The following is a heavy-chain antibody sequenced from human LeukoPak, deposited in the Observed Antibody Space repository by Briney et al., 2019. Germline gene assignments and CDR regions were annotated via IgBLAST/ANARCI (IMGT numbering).Heavy chain of an antibody. CDR1: GFTFSSYG. J-gene: IGHJ4*02. CDR2: ISYDGSNK. Sequence: PGESLRLSCAASGFTFSSYGMHWVRRAPGKGLEWVAVISYDGSNKYYADSVKGRFTISRDNSKNTLYLQMNSLRAEDTAVYYCAKVTGDYWGQGTLVTVSS. CDR3: AKVTGDY. D-gene: IGHD1-14*01. V-gene: IGHV3-30*18.